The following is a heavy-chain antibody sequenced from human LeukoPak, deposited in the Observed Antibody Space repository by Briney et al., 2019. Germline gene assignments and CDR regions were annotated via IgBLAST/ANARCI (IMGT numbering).Heavy chain of an antibody. Sequence: GGSLRLSCAASGFTFSSYWMSWVRRAPGKGLEWVSAISGSGGSTYYADSVKGRFTISRDNSKNTLYLQMNSLRAEDTAVYYCARAQLLIGDYWGQGTLVTVSS. CDR1: GFTFSSYW. CDR2: ISGSGGST. CDR3: ARAQLLIGDY. D-gene: IGHD2-2*01. J-gene: IGHJ4*02. V-gene: IGHV3-23*01.